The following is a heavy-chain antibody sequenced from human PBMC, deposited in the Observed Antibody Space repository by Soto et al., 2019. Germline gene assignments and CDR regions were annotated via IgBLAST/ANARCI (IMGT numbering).Heavy chain of an antibody. J-gene: IGHJ6*02. CDR2: VWLDGRNK. Sequence: QVQLVESGGGVVQPGTSLRLSCGASGFSFNSYGMHWVRQAPGKGLEWVAVVWLDGRNKYYEESVKGRFTISRDDSENTLYLQMNSLRDEDTAVYYCGRAPDWTTVTRGGMDVWGQGTTVIVSS. CDR1: GFSFNSYG. D-gene: IGHD4-17*01. V-gene: IGHV3-33*01. CDR3: GRAPDWTTVTRGGMDV.